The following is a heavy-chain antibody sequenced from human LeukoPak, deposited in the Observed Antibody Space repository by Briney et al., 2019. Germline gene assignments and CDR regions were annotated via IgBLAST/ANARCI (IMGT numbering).Heavy chain of an antibody. J-gene: IGHJ4*02. CDR2: IYYSGYT. CDR3: ARADYGGNSVDY. V-gene: IGHV4-30-4*01. CDR1: GGSISSGDYY. D-gene: IGHD4-23*01. Sequence: PSQTLSLTCTVSGGSISSGDYYWSWIRQPPGKGLEWIGYIYYSGYTDYNPSLKSRVTISVDTSKNQFSLKLSSVTAADTAVYYCARADYGGNSVDYWGQGTLVTVSS.